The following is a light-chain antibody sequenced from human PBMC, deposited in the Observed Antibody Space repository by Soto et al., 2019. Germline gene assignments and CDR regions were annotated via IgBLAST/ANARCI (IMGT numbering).Light chain of an antibody. CDR1: QYISSN. CDR3: QHYNNWPRT. Sequence: EIVMMQSPATLSVSPGEGATLSSRASQYISSNLGWYQQKPGQAPRLVMYDASTRAAGIPARFSGSGSGTEFTLTISSLQSEDFAVYYCQHYNNWPRTFGQGTKVEIK. V-gene: IGKV3-15*01. J-gene: IGKJ1*01. CDR2: DAS.